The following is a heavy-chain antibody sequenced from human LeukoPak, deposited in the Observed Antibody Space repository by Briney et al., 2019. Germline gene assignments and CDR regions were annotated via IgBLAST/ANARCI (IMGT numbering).Heavy chain of an antibody. Sequence: GGSLRLSCAASGFTFSSYSMNWVRQAPGKGLEWVSSISSSSSYIYYADSVKGRFTISRDNAKNSLYLQMNSLRAEDTAVYYCERAVGEKLIIDSWGQGTLVTVSS. CDR2: ISSSSSYI. J-gene: IGHJ4*02. CDR1: GFTFSSYS. D-gene: IGHD3-10*01. CDR3: ERAVGEKLIIDS. V-gene: IGHV3-21*01.